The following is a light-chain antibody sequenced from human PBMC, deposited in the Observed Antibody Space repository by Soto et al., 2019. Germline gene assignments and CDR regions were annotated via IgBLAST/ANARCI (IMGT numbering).Light chain of an antibody. Sequence: QSALTQPASVSGSPGQSITISCTGTSSDIGAYNYVSWYLQHPGKAPKLMVFEVSNRPSGVSNRFSGSKSGNTASLTISGLQPEDEADYYCSSYTSISSDVFGTGTKVTVL. J-gene: IGLJ1*01. CDR1: SSDIGAYNY. V-gene: IGLV2-14*01. CDR2: EVS. CDR3: SSYTSISSDV.